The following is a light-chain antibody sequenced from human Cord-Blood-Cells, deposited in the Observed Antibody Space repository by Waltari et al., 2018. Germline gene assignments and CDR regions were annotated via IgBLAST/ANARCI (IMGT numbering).Light chain of an antibody. V-gene: IGKV1-9*01. J-gene: IGKJ4*01. CDR2: AAS. Sequence: DIQFTQSPSFLSASVVDRVSITCRASQGISSYLAWYQQKPRKAPKLLIYAASTLQSGVPSRFSGSGSGTEFTLTISSLQPEDFATYYCQQLNSYPLTFGGGTKVEIK. CDR1: QGISSY. CDR3: QQLNSYPLT.